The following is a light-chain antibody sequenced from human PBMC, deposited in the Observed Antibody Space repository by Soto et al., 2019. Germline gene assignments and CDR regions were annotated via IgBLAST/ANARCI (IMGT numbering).Light chain of an antibody. V-gene: IGKV3-15*01. Sequence: EIVMTQSPATLSVSPGERATLSCRASQSVSSNLAWYQQKPGQAPRLLIYGASTRATCIPARFSGSGSGTEFTLPISSLQSEDFAVYYCQQYNNWPACTFGQGTKVEIK. CDR2: GAS. CDR1: QSVSSN. CDR3: QQYNNWPACT. J-gene: IGKJ1*01.